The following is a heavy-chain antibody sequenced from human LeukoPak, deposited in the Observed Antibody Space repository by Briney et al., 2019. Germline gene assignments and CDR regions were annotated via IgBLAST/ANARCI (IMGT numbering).Heavy chain of an antibody. V-gene: IGHV3-7*01. D-gene: IGHD3-10*01. CDR3: ARDKGGMVPFDY. J-gene: IGHJ4*02. CDR2: IKQGGSEK. Sequence: QPGGSLRLSCEASGFTFGTFWMSWVRQAPGKGLEWVANIKQGGSEKNYVDSVKGRFTIARDDAKNSLYLQMNSLRAEDTAVYFCARDKGGMVPFDYWGQGTLVTVSS. CDR1: GFTFGTFW.